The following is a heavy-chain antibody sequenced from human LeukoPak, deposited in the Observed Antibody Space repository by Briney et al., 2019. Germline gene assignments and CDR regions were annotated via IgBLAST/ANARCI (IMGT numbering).Heavy chain of an antibody. CDR2: IYYSGST. D-gene: IGHD3-10*01. CDR1: GGSISNYY. V-gene: IGHV4-59*08. Sequence: PSETLSLTCTVSGGSISNYYWSWIRQPPGKGLEWIGYIYYSGSTNYNPSLKSRVTISVDTSKNQFSLKLSSVTAADTAMYYCARFYTTSQYGSGYMDVWGKGTTVTVSS. J-gene: IGHJ6*03. CDR3: ARFYTTSQYGSGYMDV.